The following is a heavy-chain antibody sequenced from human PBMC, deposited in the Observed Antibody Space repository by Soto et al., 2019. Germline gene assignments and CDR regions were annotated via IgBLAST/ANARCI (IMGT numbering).Heavy chain of an antibody. J-gene: IGHJ4*02. V-gene: IGHV4-34*01. D-gene: IGHD3-22*01. CDR1: GGSFSGYY. Sequence: SETLSLTCAVYGGSFSGYYWSWIRQPPGKGLEWIGYIYHSGSTYYNPSLKSRVTISVDRSKNQFSLKLSSVTAADTAVYYCARGGGGYSAGYFDYWGQGTLVTVSS. CDR2: IYHSGST. CDR3: ARGGGGYSAGYFDY.